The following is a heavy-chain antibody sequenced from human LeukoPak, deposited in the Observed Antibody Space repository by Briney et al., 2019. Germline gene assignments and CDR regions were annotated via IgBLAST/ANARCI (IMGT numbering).Heavy chain of an antibody. D-gene: IGHD1-26*01. V-gene: IGHV4-39*07. Sequence: SETLSLTCTVSGGSISSSSYYWGWIRQPPGKGLEWIGSIYYSGSTYYNPSLKSRVTISVDTSKNQFSLKLSSVTAADTAVYYCARDGYSGSYLGSAFDIWGQGTMVTVSS. CDR2: IYYSGST. CDR1: GGSISSSSYY. J-gene: IGHJ3*02. CDR3: ARDGYSGSYLGSAFDI.